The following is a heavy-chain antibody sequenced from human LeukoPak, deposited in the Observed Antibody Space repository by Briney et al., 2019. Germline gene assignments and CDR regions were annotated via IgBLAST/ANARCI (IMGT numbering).Heavy chain of an antibody. CDR2: ISSSGSTI. CDR3: ARSVVVPAAIVDYYYYYMDV. D-gene: IGHD2-2*01. Sequence: SGGSLRLSCAASGFTFSDYYMSWIRQAPGKGLEWVSYISSSGSTIYYADSVKGRFTISRDNAKNSLYLQMTSLRAEDTAVYYCARSVVVPAAIVDYYYYYMDVWGKGTTVTVSS. J-gene: IGHJ6*03. CDR1: GFTFSDYY. V-gene: IGHV3-11*04.